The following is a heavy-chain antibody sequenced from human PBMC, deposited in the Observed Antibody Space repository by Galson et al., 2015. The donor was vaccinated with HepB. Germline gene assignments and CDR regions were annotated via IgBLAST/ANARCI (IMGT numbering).Heavy chain of an antibody. CDR2: IVVGSGNT. CDR3: ATDSSPYYYDTSGNFGYFDL. V-gene: IGHV1-58*02. D-gene: IGHD3-22*01. CDR1: GFIFSSSA. J-gene: IGHJ2*01. Sequence: SVKVSCKVSGFIFSSSAMQWVRQTRGHRLEWIGWIVVGSGNTNYAQKFQERVTITRDMSTNTAYMELSSLRSEDTAVYYCATDSSPYYYDTSGNFGYFDLWGRGTLV.